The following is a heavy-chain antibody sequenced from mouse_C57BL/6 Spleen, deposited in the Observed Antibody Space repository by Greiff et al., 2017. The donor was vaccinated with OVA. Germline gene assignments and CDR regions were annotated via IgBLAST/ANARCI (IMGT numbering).Heavy chain of an antibody. D-gene: IGHD1-2*01. CDR2: ISDGGSYT. J-gene: IGHJ4*01. Sequence: EVMLVESGGGLVKPGGSLKLSCAASGFTFSSYAMSWVRQTPEKRLEWVATISDGGSYTYYPDNVKGRFTISRDNAKNNLYLQMSHLKSEDTAMYYCARDRTTASYAMDYWGQGTSVTVSS. CDR1: GFTFSSYA. CDR3: ARDRTTASYAMDY. V-gene: IGHV5-4*01.